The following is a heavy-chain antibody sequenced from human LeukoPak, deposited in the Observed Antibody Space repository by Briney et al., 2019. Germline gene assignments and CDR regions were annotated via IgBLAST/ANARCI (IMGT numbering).Heavy chain of an antibody. CDR2: INPSGGST. Sequence: GASVKVSCKASGYTFTSYYMHWVRQAPGQGLEWMGIINPSGGSTSYAQKFQGRVTMTRDTSTSTVYMELRSLGYDDTAVYYCAREFATTNFGAVIRAHDALDIWGQGTMVTVSS. J-gene: IGHJ3*02. V-gene: IGHV1-46*01. D-gene: IGHD3-3*01. CDR3: AREFATTNFGAVIRAHDALDI. CDR1: GYTFTSYY.